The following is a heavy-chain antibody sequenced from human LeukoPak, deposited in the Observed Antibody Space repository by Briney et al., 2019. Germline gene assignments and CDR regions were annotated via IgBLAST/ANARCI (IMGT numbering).Heavy chain of an antibody. CDR1: GYTFTSYG. Sequence: ASVKVSCKASGYTFTSYGINWVRQAPGQGLEWMGWISAYNGNTNYAQKLQGSVTMTTDTSTSTAYMELRSLRSDDTAVYYCARDVWSYDSSGYYFNWFDPWGQGTLVTVSS. CDR2: ISAYNGNT. J-gene: IGHJ5*02. D-gene: IGHD3-22*01. CDR3: ARDVWSYDSSGYYFNWFDP. V-gene: IGHV1-18*01.